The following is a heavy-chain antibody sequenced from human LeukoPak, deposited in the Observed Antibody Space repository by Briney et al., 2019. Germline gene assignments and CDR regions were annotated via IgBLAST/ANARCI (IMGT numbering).Heavy chain of an antibody. D-gene: IGHD6-25*01. CDR1: GGSISSSSYY. J-gene: IGHJ5*02. V-gene: IGHV4-39*01. CDR2: IYYSGST. Sequence: SETLSLTCTVSGGSISSSSYYWGWIRQPPGKGLEWIGSIYYSGSTYYNPSLKSRVTISVDTSKNQFSLKLSSVTAPDTAVYYCARQWQRGNWFDPWGQGTLVTVSS. CDR3: ARQWQRGNWFDP.